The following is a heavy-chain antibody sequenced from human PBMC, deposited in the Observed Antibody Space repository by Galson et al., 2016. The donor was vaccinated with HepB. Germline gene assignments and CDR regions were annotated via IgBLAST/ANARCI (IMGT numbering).Heavy chain of an antibody. J-gene: IGHJ6*02. V-gene: IGHV3-21*01. Sequence: SLRLSCAASGFNITNYSLNWVRQAPGKGLEWVSSISTGGSYIYYADSVKGRFTTSRDGAKNSLDLQMSSLRVDDTAVYFCARDGTSGYDFWSGYLDYYGMDVWGQGTTVTVSS. CDR2: ISTGGSYI. CDR1: GFNITNYS. CDR3: ARDGTSGYDFWSGYLDYYGMDV. D-gene: IGHD3-3*01.